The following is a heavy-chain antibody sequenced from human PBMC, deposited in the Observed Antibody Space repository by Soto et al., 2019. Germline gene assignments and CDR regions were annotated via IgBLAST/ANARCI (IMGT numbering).Heavy chain of an antibody. CDR1: GYSISSGCY. V-gene: IGHV4-38-2*01. CDR3: ARAEVTNWFDP. CDR2: IYHSGST. J-gene: IGHJ5*02. Sequence: SETLSLTCAVSGYSISSGCYWGWIRQPPGKGLEWIGSIYHSGSTYYNPSLKSRVTISVDTSKNQFSLKLSSVTAADTAVYYCARAEVTNWFDPWGQGTLVTVSS.